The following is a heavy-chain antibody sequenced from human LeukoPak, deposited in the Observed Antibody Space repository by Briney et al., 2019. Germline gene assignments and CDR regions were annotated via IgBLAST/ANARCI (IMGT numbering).Heavy chain of an antibody. CDR2: INHSGST. D-gene: IGHD3-22*01. V-gene: IGHV4-34*01. CDR3: ASAPRNYYDSSGYYWAPFDY. Sequence: SETLSHTCAVYGGSFSGYYWSWIRQPPGKGLEWIGEINHSGSTNYNPSLKSRVTISVDTSKNQFSLKLSSVTAADTAVYYCASAPRNYYDSSGYYWAPFDYWGQGTLVTVSS. CDR1: GGSFSGYY. J-gene: IGHJ4*02.